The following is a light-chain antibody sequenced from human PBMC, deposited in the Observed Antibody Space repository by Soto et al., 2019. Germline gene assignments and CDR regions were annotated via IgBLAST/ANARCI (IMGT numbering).Light chain of an antibody. J-gene: IGLJ3*02. CDR3: GTWDTSVRGWV. CDR2: NTN. V-gene: IGLV1-51*01. CDR1: SSNIGSRY. Sequence: QSVLTQPPSVSAAPGQKVTISCSGSSSNIGSRYVCWYQQFPGMAPRILLYNTNERPSGVSDRFSGSKSGTSATLAITGLQTGDEADYYCGTWDTSVRGWVFGGGTKLTVL.